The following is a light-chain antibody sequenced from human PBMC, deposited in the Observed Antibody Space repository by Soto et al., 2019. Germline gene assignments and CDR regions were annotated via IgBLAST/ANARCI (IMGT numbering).Light chain of an antibody. CDR3: QQYNSYQWT. CDR1: QSVLYSSNNKNY. Sequence: IVMTHSPHSLAVSLGERTTINCKSSQSVLYSSNNKNYLAWYQQKPGQPPKLLIYWASTRESGVPDRFSGSGSGTDFTLTISSLQPDDFATYYCQQYNSYQWTFGQGTKVDIK. CDR2: WAS. J-gene: IGKJ1*01. V-gene: IGKV4-1*01.